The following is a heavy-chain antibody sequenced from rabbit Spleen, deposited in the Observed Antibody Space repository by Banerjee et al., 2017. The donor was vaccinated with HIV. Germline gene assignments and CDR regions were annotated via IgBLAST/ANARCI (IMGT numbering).Heavy chain of an antibody. D-gene: IGHD8-1*01. V-gene: IGHV1S40*01. Sequence: QSLEESGGDLVKPGASLTLTCTASGVSFSSGYDMCWVRQAPGKGLEWVACAYAGSSGSTYSAAWAKGRFTISKTSSTTVTLHMTSLTAADTATYFCARDAGTSFSTYGMDLWGPGTLVTVS. J-gene: IGHJ6*01. CDR2: AYAGSSGST. CDR1: GVSFSSGYD. CDR3: ARDAGTSFSTYGMDL.